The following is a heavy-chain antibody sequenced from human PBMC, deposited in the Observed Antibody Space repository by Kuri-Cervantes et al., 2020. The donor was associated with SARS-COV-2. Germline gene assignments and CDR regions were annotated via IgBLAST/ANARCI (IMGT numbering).Heavy chain of an antibody. D-gene: IGHD3-22*01. CDR3: ARDSAWLLPFDY. V-gene: IGHV3-30*01. J-gene: IGHJ4*02. Sequence: GESLKISCAASGFTFSSYSMHWVRQAPGKGLEWVAVLSYDGSNKYYADSVKGRFTISRDNSKNTLYPQMNSLRAEDTAVYYCARDSAWLLPFDYWGQGTLVTVSS. CDR2: LSYDGSNK. CDR1: GFTFSSYS.